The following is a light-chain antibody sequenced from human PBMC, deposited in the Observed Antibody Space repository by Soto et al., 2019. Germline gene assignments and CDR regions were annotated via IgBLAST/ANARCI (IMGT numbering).Light chain of an antibody. J-gene: IGLJ1*01. V-gene: IGLV2-14*01. CDR3: NSYTNRYTFV. CDR1: SSDVGGYNY. Sequence: SVLTQPASVSGSPGQSITISCTGTSSDVGGYNYVSWYQHHPGKAPKLMIYAVSNRPSGVSNRFSGSKSGNTASLTISGLQPEDEADYYCNSYTNRYTFVLGSGTKVTVL. CDR2: AVS.